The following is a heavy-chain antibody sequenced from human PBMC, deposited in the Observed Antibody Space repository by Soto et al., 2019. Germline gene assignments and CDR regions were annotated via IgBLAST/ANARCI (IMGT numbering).Heavy chain of an antibody. CDR3: AKELEHDYDPAYVAH. CDR2: ITGSGDST. V-gene: IGHV3-23*01. Sequence: EVQLLESGGDLVQPGGSLRLSGAASGFTVKSYAVSWVRQAPGKGLEWVSVITGSGDSTYYADSVKGRFTISRDNSKNTLDLQMNSMRAEDTSVYYCAKELEHDYDPAYVAHGGQGTLVTVSS. D-gene: IGHD4-17*01. J-gene: IGHJ4*02. CDR1: GFTVKSYA.